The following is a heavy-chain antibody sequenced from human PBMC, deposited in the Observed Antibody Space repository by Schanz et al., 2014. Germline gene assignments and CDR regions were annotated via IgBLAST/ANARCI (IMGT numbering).Heavy chain of an antibody. CDR1: GYTFTEYT. CDR3: ARGRTFDY. Sequence: QVQLVQSGPEVEKPGASVKVSCKTSGYTFTEYTMYWLRQAPGQRLEWMGWINSANGNTKYSHRFQGRVTMTTDTSTSTSYMELTSLRFDDTAVYYCARGRTFDYWGQGTLVTVSS. V-gene: IGHV1-3*01. CDR2: INSANGNT. J-gene: IGHJ4*02.